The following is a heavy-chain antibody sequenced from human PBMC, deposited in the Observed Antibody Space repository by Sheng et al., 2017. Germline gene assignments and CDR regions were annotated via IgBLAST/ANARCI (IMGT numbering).Heavy chain of an antibody. CDR2: IYARGST. V-gene: IGHV4-4*07. Sequence: QVQLQESGPGLVKVSDTLSLTCNISGASITPYFWSWLRQPAGKGLEWIGHIYARGSTLYNPSLESRVTLSVDTSKNQISLKLKSVTAADTAVYYCAKAVGTTYVRGSYRYGNWFDPWGRGDPWSPSHQ. CDR3: AKAVGTTYVRGSYRYGNWFDP. J-gene: IGHJ5*02. D-gene: IGHD3-16*02. CDR1: GASITPYF.